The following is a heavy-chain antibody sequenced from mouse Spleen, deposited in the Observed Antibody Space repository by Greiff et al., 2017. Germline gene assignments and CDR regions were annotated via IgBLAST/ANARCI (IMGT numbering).Heavy chain of an antibody. CDR2: ISYSGST. Sequence: VQLQQSGPGLVKPSQSLSLTCTVTGYSITSDYAWNWIRQFPGNKLEWMGYISYSGSTSYNPSLKSRISITRDTSKNQFFLQLNSVTTEDTATYYCARDARGWYFDVWGAGTTVTVSS. V-gene: IGHV3-2*02. CDR3: ARDARGWYFDV. CDR1: GYSITSDYA. J-gene: IGHJ1*01.